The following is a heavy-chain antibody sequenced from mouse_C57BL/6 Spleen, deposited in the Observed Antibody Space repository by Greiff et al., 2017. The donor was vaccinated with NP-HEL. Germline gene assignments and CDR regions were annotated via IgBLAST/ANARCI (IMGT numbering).Heavy chain of an antibody. Sequence: EVMLVESGPVLVKPGASVKMSCKASGYTFTDYYMNWVKQSHGKSLEWIGVINPYNGGTSYNQKFKGKATLTVDKSSSTAYMELNSLTSEDSAVYYCARWGGGNYRNYYAMDYWGQGTSVTVSS. V-gene: IGHV1-19*01. CDR1: GYTFTDYY. CDR3: ARWGGGNYRNYYAMDY. J-gene: IGHJ4*01. CDR2: INPYNGGT. D-gene: IGHD2-1*01.